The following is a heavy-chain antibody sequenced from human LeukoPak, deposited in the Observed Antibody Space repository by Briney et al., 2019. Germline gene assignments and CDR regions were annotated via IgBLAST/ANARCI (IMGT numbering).Heavy chain of an antibody. D-gene: IGHD3-22*01. J-gene: IGHJ4*02. CDR3: ARHYDTSGYYLR. V-gene: IGHV4-59*01. CDR1: GGSISSYY. Sequence: SETLSLTCTVSGGSISSYYWSWIRQPPGKGLEWIGYIYYSGSTNYNPSLKSRVTISVDTSKNQFSLKLSSVTAADTAVYYCARHYDTSGYYLRWGQGTLVAVSS. CDR2: IYYSGST.